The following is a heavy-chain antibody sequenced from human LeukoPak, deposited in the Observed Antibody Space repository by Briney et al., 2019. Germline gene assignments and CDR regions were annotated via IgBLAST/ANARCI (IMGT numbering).Heavy chain of an antibody. V-gene: IGHV4-30-2*01. CDR3: ARVSYDYVWGSSYAFDI. J-gene: IGHJ3*02. CDR1: GGSISSGGYS. D-gene: IGHD3-16*01. CDR2: IYHSGST. Sequence: PSETLSLTCAVSGGSISSGGYSWSWIRQPPGKGLEWIGYIYHSGSTYYNPSLKSRVTISVDRSKNQFSLKLSSVTAADTAVYYCARVSYDYVWGSSYAFDIWGQGTMVTVSS.